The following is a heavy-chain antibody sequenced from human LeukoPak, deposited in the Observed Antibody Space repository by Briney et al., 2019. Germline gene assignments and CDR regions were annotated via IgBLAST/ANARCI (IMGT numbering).Heavy chain of an antibody. V-gene: IGHV4-31*03. J-gene: IGHJ5*02. CDR1: GGSISSGGYF. CDR2: ISHSGST. Sequence: PSETLSLTCTVSGGSISSGGYFWGWVRQHRGKGLEWTGYISHSGSTYYNPSLKSRLTISLDTSKDRFSLRLSSVTAADTAVYYCARDLWFGEYNWFDPWGQGTLVTVSS. D-gene: IGHD3-10*01. CDR3: ARDLWFGEYNWFDP.